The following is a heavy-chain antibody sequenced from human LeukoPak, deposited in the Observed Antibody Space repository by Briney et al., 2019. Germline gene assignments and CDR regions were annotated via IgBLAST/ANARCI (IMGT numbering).Heavy chain of an antibody. Sequence: ASVKVSCKASGCTFTSYGISWVRQAPGQGLEWMGWISAYNGNTNYAQKLQGRVTMTTDTSTSTAYMELRSLRSDDTAVYYCARDLSISGSYRPFDYWGQGTLVTVSS. CDR3: ARDLSISGSYRPFDY. CDR2: ISAYNGNT. D-gene: IGHD1-26*01. V-gene: IGHV1-18*01. J-gene: IGHJ4*02. CDR1: GCTFTSYG.